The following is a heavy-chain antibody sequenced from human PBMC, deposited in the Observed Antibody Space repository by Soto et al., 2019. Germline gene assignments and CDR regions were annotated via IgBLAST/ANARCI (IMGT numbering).Heavy chain of an antibody. J-gene: IGHJ5*01. CDR3: AKGGACGNYAGKTWSAS. Sequence: EVQLVESGGGLVQPGGSLRLSCAASGFTFFAYWIHWVRQVPGKGLVWVSRINSDGSHTSYADSVRGRFTISRDNSKNTVYLQMTSLTAEATAVYYCAKGGACGNYAGKTWSASWGRGSLVTVSS. CDR1: GFTFFAYW. CDR2: INSDGSHT. V-gene: IGHV3-74*01. D-gene: IGHD1-7*01.